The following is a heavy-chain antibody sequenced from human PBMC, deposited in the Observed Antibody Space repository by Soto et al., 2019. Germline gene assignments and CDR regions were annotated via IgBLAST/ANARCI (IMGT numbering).Heavy chain of an antibody. D-gene: IGHD5-18*01. J-gene: IGHJ6*02. CDR1: GYTFTNFG. CDR2: ISGYNGNT. V-gene: IGHV1-18*01. Sequence: ASVKVSCKPSGYTFTNFGLSWVRQAPGQGLEWMGWISGYNGNTNYAQKFQGRVTMTTDTSTSAAYMELRSLTSDDTAVYYCARDKGYGFGWSSSSGMDVWGQWTTVTVSS. CDR3: ARDKGYGFGWSSSSGMDV.